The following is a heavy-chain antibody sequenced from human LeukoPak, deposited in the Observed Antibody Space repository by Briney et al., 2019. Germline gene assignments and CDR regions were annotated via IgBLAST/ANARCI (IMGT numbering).Heavy chain of an antibody. CDR3: AKDLSFGVTAIDY. V-gene: IGHV3-9*01. Sequence: PGGSLRLSCAASGITFDDYAMHWVRQAPGKGLEWVSGISWNSGSIGYADSVKGRFTISRDNAKNSLYLQMNSLRAEDTALYYCAKDLSFGVTAIDYWGQGTLVTVSS. CDR1: GITFDDYA. D-gene: IGHD3-10*01. J-gene: IGHJ4*02. CDR2: ISWNSGSI.